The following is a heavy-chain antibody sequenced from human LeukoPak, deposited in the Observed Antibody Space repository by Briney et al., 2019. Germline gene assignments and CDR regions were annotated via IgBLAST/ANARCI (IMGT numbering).Heavy chain of an antibody. CDR1: GYTFTSYD. V-gene: IGHV1-8*01. Sequence: GASVKVSCKACGYTFTSYDINWVRQATGQGLEWMGWMNPNSGNTGYAQKFQGRVTMTRNTSISTAYMELSSLRPEDTAVYYWARGRGSSGYLYYYYYMDVWGKGTTVTVSS. CDR2: MNPNSGNT. CDR3: ARGRGSSGYLYYYYYMDV. J-gene: IGHJ6*03. D-gene: IGHD3-22*01.